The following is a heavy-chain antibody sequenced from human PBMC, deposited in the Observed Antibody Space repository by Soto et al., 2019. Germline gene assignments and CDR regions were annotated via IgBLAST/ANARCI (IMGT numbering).Heavy chain of an antibody. CDR2: IYYSGST. V-gene: IGHV4-59*01. D-gene: IGHD6-19*01. J-gene: IGHJ6*02. Sequence: PSETLSLTCAVYGGSFSGYYWSWIRQPPGKGLEWIGYIYYSGSTNYNPSLKSRVTISVDTSKNQFSLKLSSVTAADTAVYYCARDQWVSGWYHFPFYGMDVWGQGTTVTVSS. CDR1: GGSFSGYY. CDR3: ARDQWVSGWYHFPFYGMDV.